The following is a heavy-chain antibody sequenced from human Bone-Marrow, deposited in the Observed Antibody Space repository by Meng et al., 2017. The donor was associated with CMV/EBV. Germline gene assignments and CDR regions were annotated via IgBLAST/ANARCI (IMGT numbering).Heavy chain of an antibody. CDR3: ARGRHGSSWYFDYFDY. CDR1: GGSISRSNYY. V-gene: IGHV4-39*07. CDR2: IYYSGST. J-gene: IGHJ4*02. D-gene: IGHD6-13*01. Sequence: SETLSLTCNVSGGSISRSNYYWGWIRQPPGKGLEWIGSIYYSGSTYYNPYLKSRVTISVDTPETQFSLKLSSVTAADTAVYYCARGRHGSSWYFDYFDYWGQGTLVTVSS.